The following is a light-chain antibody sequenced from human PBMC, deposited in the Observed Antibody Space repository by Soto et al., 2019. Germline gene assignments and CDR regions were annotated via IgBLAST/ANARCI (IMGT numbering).Light chain of an antibody. V-gene: IGKV3-15*01. CDR1: QSFSSN. CDR2: GAS. CDR3: QQYNSWPFT. Sequence: EIVMTQSPATLSVSPGERATLSCRASQSFSSNLSWYQQKPGQAPRLLIYGASTRATVLPARFSGSGSGTEFSLTISSLQSEDFAFYYCQQYNSWPFTFGPRTKVHIK. J-gene: IGKJ3*01.